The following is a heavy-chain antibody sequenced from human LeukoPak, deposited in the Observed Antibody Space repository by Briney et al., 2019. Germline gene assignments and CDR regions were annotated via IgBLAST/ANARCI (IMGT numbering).Heavy chain of an antibody. CDR2: IKQDGSEK. CDR1: GFTFSSYW. D-gene: IGHD6-6*01. CDR3: ARPEYSSSSGLDAFDI. Sequence: GGSLRLSCAASGFTFSSYWMSWVRQAPGKGLEWVANIKQDGSEKYYVDSVKGRFTISRDNAKNSLYLQMNSLRAEDTAVYYCARPEYSSSSGLDAFDIWGQGTMVTVSS. J-gene: IGHJ3*02. V-gene: IGHV3-7*01.